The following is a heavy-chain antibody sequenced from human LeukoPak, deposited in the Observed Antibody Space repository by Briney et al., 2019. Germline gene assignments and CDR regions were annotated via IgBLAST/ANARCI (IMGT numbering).Heavy chain of an antibody. V-gene: IGHV3-23*01. J-gene: IGHJ4*02. CDR1: GFTFSSYA. D-gene: IGHD6-19*01. CDR3: AKDYGVAVAGTYYFDY. Sequence: GGSLRLSCAASGFTFSSYAMSWVRQAPGKGLEWVSAISGSGGSTYYADSVKGRFTISRDNSKNTLYLQMNSLRAKDTAVYYCAKDYGVAVAGTYYFDYWGQGTLVTVSS. CDR2: ISGSGGST.